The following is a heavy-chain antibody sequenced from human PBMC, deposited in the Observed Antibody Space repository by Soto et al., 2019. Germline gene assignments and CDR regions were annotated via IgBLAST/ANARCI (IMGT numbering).Heavy chain of an antibody. CDR3: ARTDILTGYYNGLGDY. D-gene: IGHD3-9*01. CDR1: GYSFTSYW. V-gene: IGHV5-10-1*01. Sequence: PGESLKISCKGSGYSFTSYWISWVRQMPGKGLEWMGRIDPSDSYTNYSPSFQGHVTISADKSISTAYLQWSSLKASDTAMYYCARTDILTGYYNGLGDYWGQGTLVTVSS. CDR2: IDPSDSYT. J-gene: IGHJ4*02.